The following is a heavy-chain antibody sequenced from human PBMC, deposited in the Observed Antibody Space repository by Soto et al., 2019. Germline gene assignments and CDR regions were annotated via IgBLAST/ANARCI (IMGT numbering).Heavy chain of an antibody. Sequence: SETLSLTCTVSGGSISSNFWSWIRQPAGKGLEWIGHIYTNGRTSYSPSLRSRVTMSVDTSKNQFSLKLTSVTAADTAMYYCAREKMQSGWFDPWGQGALVTVSS. J-gene: IGHJ5*02. V-gene: IGHV4-4*07. CDR2: IYTNGRT. CDR1: GGSISSNF. D-gene: IGHD6-25*01. CDR3: AREKMQSGWFDP.